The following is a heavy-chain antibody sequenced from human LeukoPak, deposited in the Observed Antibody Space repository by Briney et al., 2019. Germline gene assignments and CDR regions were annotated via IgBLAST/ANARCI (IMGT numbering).Heavy chain of an antibody. Sequence: SGGSLRLSCVASGFTFSSYAMSWVRQAPGKGLEWVSGISAGGGATYYAHSVKGRFTISRDNSKNTLYLRVNSLRAEDTAIYYCAKGLSIAARPDYFYYYAMDVWGQGTTVSVSS. CDR1: GFTFSSYA. CDR3: AKGLSIAARPDYFYYYAMDV. V-gene: IGHV3-23*01. CDR2: ISAGGGAT. J-gene: IGHJ6*02. D-gene: IGHD6-6*01.